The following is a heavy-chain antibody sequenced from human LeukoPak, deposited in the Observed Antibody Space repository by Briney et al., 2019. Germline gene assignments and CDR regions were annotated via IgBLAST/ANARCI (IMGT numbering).Heavy chain of an antibody. CDR3: ARDLGYYGSGSYYNN. CDR1: GYTFTSYG. CDR2: ISAYNGNT. Sequence: GASVKVSCKASGYTFTSYGISWVRQAPGQGLEWMGWISAYNGNTNYAQKLQGRVTMTTDTSTSTAYMELRSLRSDDTDVYYCARDLGYYGSGSYYNNWGQGTLVTVSS. V-gene: IGHV1-18*01. J-gene: IGHJ4*02. D-gene: IGHD3-10*01.